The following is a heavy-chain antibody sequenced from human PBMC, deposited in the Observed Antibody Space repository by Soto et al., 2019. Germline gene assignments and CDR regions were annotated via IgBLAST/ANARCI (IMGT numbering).Heavy chain of an antibody. D-gene: IGHD3-22*01. CDR1: GFIFSNFA. V-gene: IGHV3-30-3*01. CDR2: ISYDGNNK. CDR3: ARGDYFDSSGYSFDF. Sequence: QVLLVESGGGVVRPGQSLRLSCAASGFIFSNFAMHWVRQAPGKGLEWMAFISYDGNNKYYADSVKGQFTISRDNSKNTVYLQMQSLRAEDTALYYCARGDYFDSSGYSFDFWGQGTLVTVSS. J-gene: IGHJ4*02.